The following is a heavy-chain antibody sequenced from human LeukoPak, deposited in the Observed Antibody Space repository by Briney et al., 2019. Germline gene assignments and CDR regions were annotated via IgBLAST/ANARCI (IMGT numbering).Heavy chain of an antibody. Sequence: ASVKVSCKASGYTFTHYYLHWVRQAPGQGLEWMGWISSDRGTTDYAQKFQGRVTMTRDTSISTVYMELSSLTSGDTAIYYCARAMSGDLFDFWGQGTLVTVSS. CDR2: ISSDRGTT. CDR1: GYTFTHYY. CDR3: ARAMSGDLFDF. D-gene: IGHD3-10*01. V-gene: IGHV1-2*02. J-gene: IGHJ4*02.